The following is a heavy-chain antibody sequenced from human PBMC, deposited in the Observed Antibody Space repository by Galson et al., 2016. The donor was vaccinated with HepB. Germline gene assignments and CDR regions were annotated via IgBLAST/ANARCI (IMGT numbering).Heavy chain of an antibody. Sequence: SVKVSCKASGYSFTTYYMCWVRQAPGQGLEWMGKINPNGGSTTYAQNFQGRVTMTRDTSTSTVFMELSSLRSEDTAIYHCARAYKYSSGWSRPMPLDNWGQGTLVTVSS. CDR3: ARAYKYSSGWSRPMPLDN. V-gene: IGHV1-46*01. J-gene: IGHJ4*02. CDR1: GYSFTTYY. D-gene: IGHD6-19*01. CDR2: INPNGGST.